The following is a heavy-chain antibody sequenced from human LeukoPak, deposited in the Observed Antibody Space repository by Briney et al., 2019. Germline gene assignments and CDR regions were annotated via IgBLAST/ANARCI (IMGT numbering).Heavy chain of an antibody. J-gene: IGHJ4*02. V-gene: IGHV4-61*01. CDR3: ARVEGYCSSTSCRGYFDY. D-gene: IGHD2-2*01. CDR2: IYYSGST. Sequence: SETLSLTCTVSGGSVSSGSYYWSWIRQPPGKGLEWIGYIYYSGSTNYNPSLKSRVTISVDTSKNQFSPKLSSVTAADTAVYYCARVEGYCSSTSCRGYFDYWGQGTLVTVSS. CDR1: GGSVSSGSYY.